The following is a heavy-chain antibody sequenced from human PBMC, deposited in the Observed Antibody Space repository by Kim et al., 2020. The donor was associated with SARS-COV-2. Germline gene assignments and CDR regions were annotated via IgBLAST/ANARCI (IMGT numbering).Heavy chain of an antibody. CDR3: AIHYDFWRGYCFDY. D-gene: IGHD3-3*01. CDR1: GGSISSSNYY. CDR2: MYYSGST. Sequence: SETLSLTCTVSGGSISSSNYYWGWIRQPPGKGLEWIGSMYYSGSTYYNPSLKSRVLISIDTSKNQFSLKMNSLTAADTALYYCAIHYDFWRGYCFDYCG. V-gene: IGHV4-39*07. J-gene: IGHJ4*01.